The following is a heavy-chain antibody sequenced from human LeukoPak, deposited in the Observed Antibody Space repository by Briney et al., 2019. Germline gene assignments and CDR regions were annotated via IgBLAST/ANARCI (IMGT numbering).Heavy chain of an antibody. CDR1: GFTFSSYG. CDR3: ARSSAPLGY. CDR2: ISTGGGGT. J-gene: IGHJ4*02. D-gene: IGHD6-19*01. Sequence: GGSLRLSCAASGFTFSSYGMSWVRQAPGKGLEWVSTISTGGGGTYYADSVKGRFTISRDNSKNTLYLQMNSLRAEDTAVYYCARSSAPLGYWGQGTLVTVSS. V-gene: IGHV3-23*01.